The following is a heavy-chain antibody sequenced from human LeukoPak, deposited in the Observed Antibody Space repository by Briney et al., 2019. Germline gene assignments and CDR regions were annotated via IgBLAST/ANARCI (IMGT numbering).Heavy chain of an antibody. CDR1: GYTFTSYD. Sequence: ASVKVSCKASGYTFTSYDINWVRQATGQGLEWVGWMNPNSGNTGYAQKFQGRVTMTRNTSISTAYMELSSLRSEDTAVYYCARFRYSYGRGLYYFDYWGQGTLVTVSS. CDR2: MNPNSGNT. V-gene: IGHV1-8*01. CDR3: ARFRYSYGRGLYYFDY. J-gene: IGHJ4*02. D-gene: IGHD5-18*01.